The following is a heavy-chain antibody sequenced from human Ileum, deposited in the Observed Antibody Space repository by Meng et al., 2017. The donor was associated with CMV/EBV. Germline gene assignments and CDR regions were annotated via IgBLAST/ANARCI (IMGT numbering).Heavy chain of an antibody. CDR1: GFTFSNYW. V-gene: IGHV3-7*01. CDR3: AKNSDGGNYRHLDL. J-gene: IGHJ4*02. D-gene: IGHD4/OR15-4a*01. CDR2: IKQDESDK. Sequence: GESLKISCTASGFTFSNYWMTWVRQAPGKGPEWGANIKQDESDKRYVDSVKDRFTISRDNDKNSLYLQMNSLRAEDTAIYYCAKNSDGGNYRHLDLWGQGTLVTVSS.